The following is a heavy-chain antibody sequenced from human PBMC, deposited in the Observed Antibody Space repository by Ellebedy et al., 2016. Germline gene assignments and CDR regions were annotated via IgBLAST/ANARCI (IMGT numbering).Heavy chain of an antibody. J-gene: IGHJ6*02. D-gene: IGHD2-15*01. CDR3: ARGYCSGGRCYAYGMDV. Sequence: SETLSLTXTVSGGSISGYYWSWVRQPPGKGLEWIGYVYYSGTPNYNPSLKSRVTKSLDRSNNQFSLKLTSVTAADTAVYYCARGYCSGGRCYAYGMDVWGQGTTVTVSS. V-gene: IGHV4-59*01. CDR2: VYYSGTP. CDR1: GGSISGYY.